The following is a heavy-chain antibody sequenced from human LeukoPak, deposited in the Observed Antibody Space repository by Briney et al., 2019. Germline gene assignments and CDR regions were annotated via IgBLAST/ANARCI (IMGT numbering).Heavy chain of an antibody. CDR1: GGSFSGYY. D-gene: IGHD3-10*01. J-gene: IGHJ6*04. CDR2: INHSGST. CDR3: ARMNGYYGSGSKSKKKGSKYYYGMDV. Sequence: SETLSLTCAVYGGSFSGYYWSWIRQPPGKGLEWIGEINHSGSTNYNPSLKSRVTISVDTSKNQFSLKLSSVTAADTAVYYCARMNGYYGSGSKSKKKGSKYYYGMDVWGKGTTVTVSS. V-gene: IGHV4-34*01.